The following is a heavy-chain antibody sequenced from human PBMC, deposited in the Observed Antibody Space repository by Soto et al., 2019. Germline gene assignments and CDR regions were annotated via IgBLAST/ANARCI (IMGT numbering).Heavy chain of an antibody. CDR1: GFTVSSNY. CDR3: VRDGVKATTPYNWFDP. Sequence: EEQLVESGGGLVQPGGSLRLFCAASGFTVSSNYMSWVRQAPGKGLEWVSVIYSGGSTNYADSVKGRFIISRDNSKNMLYLQMNSLRVEDTAVYYCVRDGVKATTPYNWFDPWGQGTLVTVSS. J-gene: IGHJ5*02. D-gene: IGHD1-26*01. CDR2: IYSGGST. V-gene: IGHV3-66*01.